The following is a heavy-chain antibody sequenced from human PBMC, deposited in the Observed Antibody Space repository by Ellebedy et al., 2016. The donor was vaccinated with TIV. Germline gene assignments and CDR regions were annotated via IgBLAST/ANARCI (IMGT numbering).Heavy chain of an antibody. CDR3: ARDPKQWLETYGMDV. V-gene: IGHV3-30*03. D-gene: IGHD6-19*01. Sequence: GESLKISCAASGFTFSSYSMNWVRQAPGKGLEWVAVISYDGSNKYYADSVKGRFTISRDNSKNTLYLQMNSLRAEDTAVYYCARDPKQWLETYGMDVWGQGTTVTVSS. J-gene: IGHJ6*02. CDR2: ISYDGSNK. CDR1: GFTFSSYS.